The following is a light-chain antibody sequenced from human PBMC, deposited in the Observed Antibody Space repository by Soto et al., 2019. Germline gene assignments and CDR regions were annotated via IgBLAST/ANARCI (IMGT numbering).Light chain of an antibody. J-gene: IGKJ2*01. CDR3: QQYGGSPPYA. CDR2: GSF. CDR1: QSVRNNY. Sequence: EIVLTQSPGTLSLSPGERASLSCRASQSVRNNYLAWYQQKPGQPPRLLIFGSFNRATGIPDRFSGSGSGADFTVTISRLEPDDFAVYFCQQYGGSPPYAFGQGTKVEIK. V-gene: IGKV3-20*01.